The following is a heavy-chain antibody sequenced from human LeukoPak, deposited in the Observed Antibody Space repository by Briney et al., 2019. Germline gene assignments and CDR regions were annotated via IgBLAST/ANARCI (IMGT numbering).Heavy chain of an antibody. V-gene: IGHV4-39*07. D-gene: IGHD6-13*01. J-gene: IGHJ5*02. CDR3: ARSGYSSSWNRLLNWFDP. CDR1: GGSVSSGRYY. CDR2: INHSGST. Sequence: SETLSLTCTVSGGSVSSGRYYWSWIRQPPGKGLEWIGEINHSGSTNYNPSLKSRVTISVDTSKNQFSLKLSSVTAADTAVYYCARSGYSSSWNRLLNWFDPWGQGTLVTVSS.